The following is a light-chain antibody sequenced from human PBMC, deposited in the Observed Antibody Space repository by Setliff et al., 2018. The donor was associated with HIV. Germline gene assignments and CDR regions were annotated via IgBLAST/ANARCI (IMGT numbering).Light chain of an antibody. J-gene: IGLJ1*01. CDR2: QAT. CDR3: CSNTGSNTLV. Sequence: QSALTQPASVSGSPGQSITISCTGTSNDVGCYDLVSWYQQHPARAPKLIIYQATRRASGVSNRFSGSKSGNVASLTISGLQAEDEADYYCCSNTGSNTLVFGTGTKGTVL. V-gene: IGLV2-23*01. CDR1: SNDVGCYDL.